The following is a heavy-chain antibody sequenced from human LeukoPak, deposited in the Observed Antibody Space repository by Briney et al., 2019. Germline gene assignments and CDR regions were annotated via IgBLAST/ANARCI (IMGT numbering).Heavy chain of an antibody. V-gene: IGHV3-13*01. CDR2: IGIRGDT. D-gene: IGHD6-19*01. Sequence: HPGGSLRLSCAASGFTFTNYDMHWVRQATGKGLEWVSAIGIRGDTYYSGSVKGRFTISRENAENSLYLQMNSLRAEDTAVYCCARGGIRVSGIDEFDYWGQGTLVTVSS. CDR1: GFTFTNYD. J-gene: IGHJ4*02. CDR3: ARGGIRVSGIDEFDY.